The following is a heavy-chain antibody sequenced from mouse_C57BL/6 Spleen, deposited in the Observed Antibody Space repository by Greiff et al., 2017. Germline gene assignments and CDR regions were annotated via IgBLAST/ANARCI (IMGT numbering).Heavy chain of an antibody. CDR3: ARHPTVVAPYAMDY. CDR1: GFSLTSYG. V-gene: IGHV2-6-1*01. J-gene: IGHJ4*01. CDR2: IWSDGST. Sequence: QVQLKESGPGLVAPSQSLSITCTVSGFSLTSYGVHWVRQPPGKGLEWLVVIWSDGSTTYNSALKSRLSISKDNSKSQVFLKMNSLKTDDTAMYYCARHPTVVAPYAMDYWGQGTSVTVSS. D-gene: IGHD1-1*01.